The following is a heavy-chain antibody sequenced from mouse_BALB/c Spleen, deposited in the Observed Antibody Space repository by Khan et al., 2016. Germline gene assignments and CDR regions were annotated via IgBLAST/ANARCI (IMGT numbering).Heavy chain of an antibody. CDR2: ISYSGNT. Sequence: EVQLQESGPSLVKPSQTLSLTCSVTGDSITSGYWNWIRKFPGNKLEYMGYISYSGNTYYNPFLKSRISITRDTSTNQHYLLLISMTTEDTATYYCARSKRNDAWFAYWGQGTLVTVSA. J-gene: IGHJ3*01. D-gene: IGHD2-14*01. V-gene: IGHV3-8*02. CDR3: ARSKRNDAWFAY. CDR1: GDSITSGY.